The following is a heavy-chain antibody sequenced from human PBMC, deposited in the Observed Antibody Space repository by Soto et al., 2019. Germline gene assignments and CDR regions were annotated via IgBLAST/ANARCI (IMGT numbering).Heavy chain of an antibody. CDR3: ARGIQLWSPGAFDI. CDR2: IIPIFGTA. Sequence: GASVKVSCKASGGTFSSYAISWVRQAPGQGLEWMGGIIPIFGTANYAQKFQGRVTITADESTSTAYMELSSLRSEDTAVYYCARGIQLWSPGAFDIWGQGTMVTVSS. CDR1: GGTFSSYA. V-gene: IGHV1-69*13. J-gene: IGHJ3*02. D-gene: IGHD5-18*01.